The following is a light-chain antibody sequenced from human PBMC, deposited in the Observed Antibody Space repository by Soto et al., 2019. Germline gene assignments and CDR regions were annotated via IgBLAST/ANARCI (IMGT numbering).Light chain of an antibody. CDR1: QSVSSN. J-gene: IGKJ1*01. CDR3: QQDNNWPPM. Sequence: DIVMTQSPATLSVSPGERATLSCRASQSVSSNLAWYQQKPGQAPRLLIYGASTRATGIPARFSGSGSGTEFTLTISSLQYEDFAVYYCQQDNNWPPMFGQGTKVEIK. V-gene: IGKV3-15*01. CDR2: GAS.